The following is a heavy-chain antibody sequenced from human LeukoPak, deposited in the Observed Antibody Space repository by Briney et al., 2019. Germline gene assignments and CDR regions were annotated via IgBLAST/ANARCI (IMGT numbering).Heavy chain of an antibody. J-gene: IGHJ6*04. CDR1: GGTFSSYA. CDR3: ARGPARFLEWLSPVGMDV. V-gene: IGHV1-69*13. CDR2: IIPIFGTA. D-gene: IGHD3-3*01. Sequence: ASVKVSCKASGGTFSSYAISWVRQAPGQGLEWMGGIIPIFGTANYAQKFQGRVTITADESTSTAYMELSSLRSEDTPVYYCARGPARFLEWLSPVGMDVWGKGTTVTVSS.